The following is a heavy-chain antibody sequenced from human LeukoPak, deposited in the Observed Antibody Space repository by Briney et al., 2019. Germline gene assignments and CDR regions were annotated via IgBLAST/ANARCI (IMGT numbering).Heavy chain of an antibody. CDR1: GGSFSGYY. V-gene: IGHV4-34*01. CDR2: INHSGST. J-gene: IGHJ6*03. D-gene: IGHD2-15*01. CDR3: ARLQRGYCSGGSCYSRYYYYYMDV. Sequence: PSETLSLTCAVYGGSFSGYYWSWIRQPPGKGLEWIGEINHSGSTNYNPSLKSRVTISVDTSKNQFSLKLSPVTAADTAVYYCARLQRGYCSGGSCYSRYYYYYMDVWGKGTTVTVSS.